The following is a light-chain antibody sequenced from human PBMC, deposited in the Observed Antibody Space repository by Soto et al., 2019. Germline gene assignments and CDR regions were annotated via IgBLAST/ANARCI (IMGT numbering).Light chain of an antibody. CDR2: AAS. Sequence: DIQMTQSPSSLSASVGDRVTITCRASQSISNYLNWYQQKPGKAPKLLIYAASSLQSGPPSRFFGSGSGTDFTLTISSLQPEYFATYYCQQSYNTPRTFGQGTKVEIK. CDR1: QSISNY. J-gene: IGKJ1*01. CDR3: QQSYNTPRT. V-gene: IGKV1-39*01.